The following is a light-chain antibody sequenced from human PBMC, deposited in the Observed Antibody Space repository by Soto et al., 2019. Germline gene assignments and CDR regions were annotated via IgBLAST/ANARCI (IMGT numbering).Light chain of an antibody. CDR3: QQSYSSPWT. J-gene: IGKJ1*01. V-gene: IGKV1-39*01. CDR1: QTISRY. CDR2: AAS. Sequence: DIQLTQSPSSLSASVGDRVTIACRSSQTISRYLAWYQHRPGKAPKLLIYAASSLQTGVPTRFSGGGSGTYFTLTISSLQPEDFASYYCQQSYSSPWTFGQGTNVEIK.